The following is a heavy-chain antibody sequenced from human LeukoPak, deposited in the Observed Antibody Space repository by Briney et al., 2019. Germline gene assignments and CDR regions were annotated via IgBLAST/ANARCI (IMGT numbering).Heavy chain of an antibody. V-gene: IGHV3-13*01. CDR1: GFTFSSYD. J-gene: IGHJ6*02. CDR3: ARVRSSWYNYYYGMDV. Sequence: GGSLRLSCAASGFTFSSYDMHWARQATGKGLEWVSAIGTAGDTYYPGSVKGRFTISRDNAKNSLYLQMNSLRAEDTAVYYCARVRSSWYNYYYGMDVWGQGTTVTVSS. D-gene: IGHD6-13*01. CDR2: IGTAGDT.